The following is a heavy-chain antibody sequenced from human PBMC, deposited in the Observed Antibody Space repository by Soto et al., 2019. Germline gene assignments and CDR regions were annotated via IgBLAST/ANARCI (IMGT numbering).Heavy chain of an antibody. CDR3: ARLNRGYSSGWLYYFDY. J-gene: IGHJ4*02. V-gene: IGHV2-26*01. CDR2: IFSNDEK. Sequence: QVTLKESGPVLVKPTETLTLTCTVSGFSLSNARMGVSWIRQPPGKALEWLAHIFSNDEKSYSTSLKIRLTLPKDTSKCQVVLTMTKMDPVDTATYYCARLNRGYSSGWLYYFDYWGQGTLVTVSS. CDR1: GFSLSNARMG. D-gene: IGHD6-19*01.